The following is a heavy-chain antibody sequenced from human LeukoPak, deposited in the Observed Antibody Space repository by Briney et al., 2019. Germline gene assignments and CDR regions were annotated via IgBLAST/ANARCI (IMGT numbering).Heavy chain of an antibody. CDR3: AKEAPTDYAFDI. D-gene: IGHD3/OR15-3a*01. Sequence: SETLSLTCTVSGGSISSSSYYWGWIRQPPGKGLEWIGNIYYSGSTYYNPSLKSRVTISVDTSKKQLSLRLSSVTAADTAVYYCAKEAPTDYAFDIWGQGTMVTVS. CDR2: IYYSGST. V-gene: IGHV4-39*07. J-gene: IGHJ3*02. CDR1: GGSISSSSYY.